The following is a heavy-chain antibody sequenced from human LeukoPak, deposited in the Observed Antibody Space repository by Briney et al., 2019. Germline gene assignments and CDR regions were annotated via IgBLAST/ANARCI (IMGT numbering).Heavy chain of an antibody. CDR2: IYTSGTT. D-gene: IGHD3/OR15-3a*01. V-gene: IGHV4-4*07. J-gene: IGHJ4*02. Sequence: SETLSLTCTVSGGSISSYYWSWIRQPAGKGLEWIGRIYTSGTTSYNPSLKSRVTMSVDTSKNQFSLKLNSVTAADTAVYYCARYRSGWTGFDYWGQGTLVIVSS. CDR3: ARYRSGWTGFDY. CDR1: GGSISSYY.